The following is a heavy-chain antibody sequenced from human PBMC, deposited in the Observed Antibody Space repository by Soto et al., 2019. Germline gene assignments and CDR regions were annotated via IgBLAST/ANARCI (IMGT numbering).Heavy chain of an antibody. V-gene: IGHV3-74*01. J-gene: IGHJ6*03. CDR2: ITSDGSST. D-gene: IGHD3-10*01. CDR3: ARDDDRGYYYYMDV. CDR1: GFTFSSYW. Sequence: EVQLVESGGGLVQPGGSLRLSCAASGFTFSSYWMHWVRQAPGKGLVWVSRITSDGSSTSYADSVKGRFTISKDNAKNTLYLQMNSLRAEDTAVYYCARDDDRGYYYYMDVWGKGTTVTVSS.